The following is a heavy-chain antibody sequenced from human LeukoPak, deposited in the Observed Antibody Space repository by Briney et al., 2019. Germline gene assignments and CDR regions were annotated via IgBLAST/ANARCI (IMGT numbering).Heavy chain of an antibody. CDR3: ARAGHCTNGICYTADFDY. J-gene: IGHJ4*02. D-gene: IGHD2-8*01. CDR1: GFTFSTYA. V-gene: IGHV3-23*01. CDR2: ITDSGGNT. Sequence: GGSLRLSCTASGFTFSTYAMSWVRQAPGKGLEWVSAITDSGGNTYYAAPVKGRFTISRDNSKNTLYLQMNSLRAEDTTVYYCARAGHCTNGICYTADFDYWGQGTLVTVSS.